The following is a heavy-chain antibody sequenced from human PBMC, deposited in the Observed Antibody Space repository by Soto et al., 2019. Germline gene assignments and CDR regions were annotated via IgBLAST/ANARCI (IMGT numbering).Heavy chain of an antibody. CDR1: GFTFSSYG. D-gene: IGHD6-19*01. J-gene: IGHJ4*02. V-gene: IGHV3-33*01. Sequence: QVQLVESGGGVVQPGRSLRLSCAASGFTFSSYGMHWVRQAPGKGLEWVAVIWYDGSNKYYADSVKGRFTISRDNSKNTLYLQMNSLRAEDTAVYYCARGGIAVAGPFDYWGQGTLVTVSS. CDR2: IWYDGSNK. CDR3: ARGGIAVAGPFDY.